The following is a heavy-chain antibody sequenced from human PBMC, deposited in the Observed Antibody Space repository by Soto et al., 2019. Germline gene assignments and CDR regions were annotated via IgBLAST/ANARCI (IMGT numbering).Heavy chain of an antibody. Sequence: SETLSLTCSVYGASFSGSYCSWIRQPPGKGLEWIGEINHSGSSNYNPSLKSRVTISLDTSKNQFSLKLSSVIAADTAVYYCARAVGEPYIAAAGHYYLDYWGQGALGTVSS. CDR2: INHSGSS. V-gene: IGHV4-34*01. CDR3: ARAVGEPYIAAAGHYYLDY. J-gene: IGHJ4*02. D-gene: IGHD6-13*01. CDR1: GASFSGSY.